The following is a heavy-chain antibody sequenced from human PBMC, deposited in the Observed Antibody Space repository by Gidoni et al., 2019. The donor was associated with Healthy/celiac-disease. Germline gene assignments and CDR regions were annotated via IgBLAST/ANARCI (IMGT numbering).Heavy chain of an antibody. Sequence: QASGKGLEWVAVIWYDGSNKYYADSVKGRFTISRDNSKNTRYLQMNSLRAEDTAVYYCARSLSLSDSSGPIDYWGQGTLVTVSS. CDR3: ARSLSLSDSSGPIDY. J-gene: IGHJ4*02. D-gene: IGHD3-22*01. V-gene: IGHV3-33*01. CDR2: IWYDGSNK.